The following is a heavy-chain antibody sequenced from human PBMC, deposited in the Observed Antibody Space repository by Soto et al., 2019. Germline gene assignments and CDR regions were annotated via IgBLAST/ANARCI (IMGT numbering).Heavy chain of an antibody. Sequence: QVQLVQSRAEVKKPGSSVKVSCKASGGTFSSYTISWVRQAPGQGLEWMGRIIPILGIANYAQKFQGRVTITADKSTSTAYMELSSLRSEDTAVYYCGIVVVPAATPNYYYYYMDVWGKGTTVTVSS. J-gene: IGHJ6*03. D-gene: IGHD2-2*02. CDR2: IIPILGIA. V-gene: IGHV1-69*02. CDR1: GGTFSSYT. CDR3: GIVVVPAATPNYYYYYMDV.